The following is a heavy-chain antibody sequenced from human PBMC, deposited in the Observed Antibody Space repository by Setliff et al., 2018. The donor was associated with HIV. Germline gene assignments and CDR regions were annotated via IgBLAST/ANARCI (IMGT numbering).Heavy chain of an antibody. J-gene: IGHJ6*03. CDR3: ARGPAIYTIRARGYYMDV. CDR2: IYTSGST. CDR1: GGSVSNYY. V-gene: IGHV4-4*08. D-gene: IGHD3-3*01. Sequence: SETLSLTCTVSGGSVSNYYWSWIRQTPGKGLEWIGYIYTSGSTNHNPSLKSRVTISVDTSKNQFSLNLTSVTAADTAVYYWARGPAIYTIRARGYYMDVWGKVTTVTVSS.